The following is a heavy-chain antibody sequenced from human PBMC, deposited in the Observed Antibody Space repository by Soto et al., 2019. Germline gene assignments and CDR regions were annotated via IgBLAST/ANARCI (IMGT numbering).Heavy chain of an antibody. J-gene: IGHJ6*02. Sequence: QVQLQESGPGLVKPSGTLSLTCAVSGGSISSSNWWSWVRQPPGKGLEWIGEIYHRGSTNYNPSLKSPVRLSIHKSNNQSSLKLHSVTGAYTAVYYSERVTGSYNIGMDVRGQGTKVTVS. CDR2: IYHRGST. V-gene: IGHV4-4*02. CDR3: ERVTGSYNIGMDV. D-gene: IGHD1-26*01. CDR1: GGSISSSNW.